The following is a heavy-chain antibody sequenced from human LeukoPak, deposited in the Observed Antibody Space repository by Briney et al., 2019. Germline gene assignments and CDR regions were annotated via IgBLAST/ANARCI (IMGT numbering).Heavy chain of an antibody. CDR2: IYPGDSDT. CDR1: GYSFTSYW. D-gene: IGHD3-3*01. V-gene: IGHV5-51*01. J-gene: IGHJ4*02. CDR3: ARLYYGFWSGAGAPYYFDY. Sequence: PGESLKISCKGSGYSFTSYWIGWVRQMPGKGLEWMGIIYPGDSDTRYSPSFQGQVTISADKSISTAYLQWSSLKASDTAMYYCARLYYGFWSGAGAPYYFDYWGQGTLVTVSS.